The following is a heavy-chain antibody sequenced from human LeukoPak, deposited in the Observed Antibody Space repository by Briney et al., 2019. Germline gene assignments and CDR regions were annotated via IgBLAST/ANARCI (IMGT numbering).Heavy chain of an antibody. Sequence: ASVKVSCKASGYTFTYYAMHWVRQAPGQRLEWMGRINTGNGNTKYSQNFQGRVTITRDTSASTGYMELSSLRSEDTAVYYCARPAGRLGSSVLPPDYWGQGTLVTVSS. CDR1: GYTFTYYA. J-gene: IGHJ4*02. CDR2: INTGNGNT. D-gene: IGHD6-13*01. V-gene: IGHV1-3*04. CDR3: ARPAGRLGSSVLPPDY.